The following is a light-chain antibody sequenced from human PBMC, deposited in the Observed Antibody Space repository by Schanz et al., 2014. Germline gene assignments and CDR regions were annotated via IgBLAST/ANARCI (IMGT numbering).Light chain of an antibody. CDR1: SSDVGTYNL. CDR2: EGS. Sequence: QSALTQAASVSGSPGQSITISCTGTSSDVGTYNLVSWYQQHPGKAPKLMIYEGSKRPPGASNRFSGSKSGNTASLTISGIQAEDEADYYSCSYAGTASNAVVFGGGTKLTVL. J-gene: IGLJ2*01. V-gene: IGLV2-23*01. CDR3: CSYAGTASNAVV.